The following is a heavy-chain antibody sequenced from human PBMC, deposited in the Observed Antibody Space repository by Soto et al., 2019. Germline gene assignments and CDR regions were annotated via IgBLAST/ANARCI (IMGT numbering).Heavy chain of an antibody. CDR1: GYTFTSYA. CDR2: INAGNGNT. Sequence: ASVKVSCKASGYTFTSYAMHWVRQAPGQRLEWMGWINAGNGNTKYSQKFQGRVTITRDTSASTAYMELSGLRSDDTAVYYCARAPYSSSSFFFDYWGQGTPVTVSS. D-gene: IGHD6-6*01. J-gene: IGHJ4*02. CDR3: ARAPYSSSSFFFDY. V-gene: IGHV1-3*01.